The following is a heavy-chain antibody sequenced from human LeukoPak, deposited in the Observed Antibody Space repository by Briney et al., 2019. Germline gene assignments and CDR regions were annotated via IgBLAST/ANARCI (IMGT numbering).Heavy chain of an antibody. CDR1: GYTFTGYY. D-gene: IGHD5-24*01. Sequence: ASVKVSCKASGYTFTGYYMHWVRQAPGQGLEWMGWINPNSGGTNYAQKFQGRVTMTRDTSISTAYMELSRLRSDDTAVYYCARGGMATISTDYYFDYWGQGTLVTVSS. CDR2: INPNSGGT. CDR3: ARGGMATISTDYYFDY. V-gene: IGHV1-2*02. J-gene: IGHJ4*02.